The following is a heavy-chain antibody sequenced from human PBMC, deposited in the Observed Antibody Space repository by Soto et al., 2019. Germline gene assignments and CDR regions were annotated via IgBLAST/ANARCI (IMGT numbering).Heavy chain of an antibody. CDR2: INHSGSI. CDR1: GGSFSGYY. CDR3: ARAWGSPYYFDY. J-gene: IGHJ4*02. Sequence: SETLSLTCAVYGGSFSGYYWNWIRQPPEKGLEWIGEINHSGSIDYNPSLKSRATISVDTSMNHFSLTLSSVTAADTAVYYCARAWGSPYYFDYWGQGTLVTSPQ. V-gene: IGHV4-34*01. D-gene: IGHD3-16*01.